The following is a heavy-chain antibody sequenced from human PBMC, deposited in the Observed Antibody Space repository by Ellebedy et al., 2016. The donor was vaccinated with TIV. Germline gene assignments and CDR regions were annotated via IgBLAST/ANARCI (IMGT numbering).Heavy chain of an antibody. Sequence: PGGSLRLSCAASGFTFRSYWMHWVRQAPGKGLVWVSRINRDGSNTNYADSVKGRFTISRDNAKNSLYLQMNSLRAEDTAVYYCARGGGSGTYRSFDYWGQGTLVTVSS. CDR3: ARGGGSGTYRSFDY. V-gene: IGHV3-74*01. CDR2: INRDGSNT. J-gene: IGHJ4*02. D-gene: IGHD3-10*01. CDR1: GFTFRSYW.